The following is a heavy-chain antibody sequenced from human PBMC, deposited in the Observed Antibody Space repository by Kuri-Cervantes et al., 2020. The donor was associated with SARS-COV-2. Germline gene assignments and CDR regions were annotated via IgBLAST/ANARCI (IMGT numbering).Heavy chain of an antibody. J-gene: IGHJ1*01. D-gene: IGHD6-19*01. CDR1: GGSFSGYQ. Sequence: ESLKISCAVYGGSFSGYQWSWNRQPPGKGLEWIGSIYYSGSTYYNPSLKSRVTISVDTSKNQFSLKLSSVTAADTAVYYCARVGGQVAGTLYFQHWGQGTLVTVSS. CDR2: IYYSGST. CDR3: ARVGGQVAGTLYFQH. V-gene: IGHV4-34*01.